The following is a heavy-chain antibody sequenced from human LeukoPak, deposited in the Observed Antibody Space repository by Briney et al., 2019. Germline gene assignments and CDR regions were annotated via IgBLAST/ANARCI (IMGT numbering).Heavy chain of an antibody. D-gene: IGHD4-17*01. Sequence: PGRSLRLSCAASGFTFDDYAMHWVRQAPGKGLEWVSGISWNSGSIGYADSVKGRFTISRDNATNSLYLQMNSLRAEDTALYYCAKSVTTVTTKGHFDYWGQGTLVTVSS. CDR3: AKSVTTVTTKGHFDY. J-gene: IGHJ4*02. V-gene: IGHV3-9*01. CDR2: ISWNSGSI. CDR1: GFTFDDYA.